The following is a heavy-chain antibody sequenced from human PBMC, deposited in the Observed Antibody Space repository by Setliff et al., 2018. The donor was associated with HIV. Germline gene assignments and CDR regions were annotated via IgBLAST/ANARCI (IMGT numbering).Heavy chain of an antibody. D-gene: IGHD6-19*01. CDR2: FTPFNDNT. J-gene: IGHJ6*02. CDR3: ARPAVLISTDYYYYMDV. CDR1: GYTFTDHY. V-gene: IGHV1-45*02. Sequence: ASVKVSCKASGYTFTDHYLHWVRQAPGQALEWMGWFTPFNDNTNYAQKYRGRISITRDRSMSTAYMELSSLRSEDTAIYYCARPAVLISTDYYYYMDVWGQGTTVTVSS.